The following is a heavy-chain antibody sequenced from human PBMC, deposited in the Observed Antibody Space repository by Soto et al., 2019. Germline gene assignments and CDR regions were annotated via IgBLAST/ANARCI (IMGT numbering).Heavy chain of an antibody. D-gene: IGHD1-7*01. J-gene: IGHJ4*02. Sequence: GGSLRLSCAASGFTFSNYWMSWVRQAPGKGLKWVVYVKPVVFVSYYVVSVKCRFTISSDNAKNSLFLQMSSLRAVDTALYYCARVSFGNYPVSNWGQGTLVTVSS. CDR3: ARVSFGNYPVSN. CDR2: VKPVVFVS. V-gene: IGHV3-7*04. CDR1: GFTFSNYW.